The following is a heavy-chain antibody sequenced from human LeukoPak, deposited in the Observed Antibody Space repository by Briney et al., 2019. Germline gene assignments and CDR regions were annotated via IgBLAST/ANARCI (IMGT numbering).Heavy chain of an antibody. J-gene: IGHJ4*02. CDR2: IRNDGSNK. D-gene: IGHD3-9*01. CDR3: AKDDILTGYSLDY. V-gene: IGHV3-30*02. Sequence: PGGSLRLSCAASGFTFSGYGMHWVRQAPGKGLEWVAFIRNDGSNKYYAGSMKDRFTISRDNSKNTLYLQINSLRTEDTAIYYCAKDDILTGYSLDYWGQGTLVTVSS. CDR1: GFTFSGYG.